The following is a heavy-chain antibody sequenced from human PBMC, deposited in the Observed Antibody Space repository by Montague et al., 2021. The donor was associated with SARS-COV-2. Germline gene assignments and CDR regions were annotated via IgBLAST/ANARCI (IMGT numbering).Heavy chain of an antibody. CDR3: AKVSRGYGGDFDS. Sequence: SETLSLTCSVSGDSGNRHYWSWVRQPPGKGLEWLGYIFYSGSTYNPSLNSRVTISFDTSKNHFSLNLISVTAAATAVNYCAKVSRGYGGDFDSWGQGTLVIVSS. D-gene: IGHD4-23*01. J-gene: IGHJ4*02. V-gene: IGHV4-59*02. CDR1: GDSGNRHY. CDR2: IFYSGST.